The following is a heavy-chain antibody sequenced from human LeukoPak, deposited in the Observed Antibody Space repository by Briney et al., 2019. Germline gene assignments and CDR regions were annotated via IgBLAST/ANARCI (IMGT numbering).Heavy chain of an antibody. Sequence: GGSLRLSCAASGFTFRSYSMNWVRQAPGKGLEWVSSISSSSSYIYYADSVKGRFTISRDNAKNSLYLQMNSLRAEDTAVYYCARASYSSPGAFDIWGQGTMVTVSS. D-gene: IGHD6-13*01. CDR1: GFTFRSYS. CDR3: ARASYSSPGAFDI. V-gene: IGHV3-21*01. CDR2: ISSSSSYI. J-gene: IGHJ3*02.